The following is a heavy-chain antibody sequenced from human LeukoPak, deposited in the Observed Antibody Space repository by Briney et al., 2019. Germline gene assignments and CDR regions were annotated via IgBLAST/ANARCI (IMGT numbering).Heavy chain of an antibody. Sequence: SETLSLTCTVSGGSISSSRDYWAWLRQPPGKGLEWIANIYYSGSTYYNPSLESRVTLSVDTSKNQFSLKLNSVTAADTAFYYCVRDRGLGRGFDPWGQGTMVTVSS. CDR2: IYYSGST. J-gene: IGHJ5*02. CDR3: VRDRGLGRGFDP. V-gene: IGHV4-39*07. D-gene: IGHD3-16*01. CDR1: GGSISSSRDY.